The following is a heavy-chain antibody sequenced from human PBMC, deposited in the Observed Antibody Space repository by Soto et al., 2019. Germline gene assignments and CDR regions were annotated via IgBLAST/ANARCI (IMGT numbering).Heavy chain of an antibody. CDR3: ARGGSGDIVVVAAIDY. Sequence: QVQLQESGPGLVKPSQTLSLTCSVSGGSISSGDYYWSWVRQHPGKGLEWIGYIFYSGSTYYNPSLKSRVTIAVDSSKNQFSLKLGSVTAADTAVYYCARGGSGDIVVVAAIDYWGQGTLVTVSS. CDR2: IFYSGST. D-gene: IGHD2-15*01. V-gene: IGHV4-31*03. J-gene: IGHJ4*02. CDR1: GGSISSGDYY.